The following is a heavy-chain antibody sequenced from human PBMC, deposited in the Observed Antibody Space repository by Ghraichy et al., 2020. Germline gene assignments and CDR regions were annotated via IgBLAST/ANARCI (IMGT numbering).Heavy chain of an antibody. D-gene: IGHD3-9*01. J-gene: IGHJ4*02. Sequence: SETLSLTCAVYGGSFSGYYWSWIRQPPGKGLEWIGEINHSGSTNYNPSLKSRVTISVDTSKNQFSLKLSSVTAADTAVYYCAREGLLRYSFDYWGQGTLVTVSS. CDR2: INHSGST. V-gene: IGHV4-34*01. CDR1: GGSFSGYY. CDR3: AREGLLRYSFDY.